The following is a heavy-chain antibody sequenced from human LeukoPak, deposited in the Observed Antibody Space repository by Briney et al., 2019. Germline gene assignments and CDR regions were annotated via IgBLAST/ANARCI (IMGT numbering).Heavy chain of an antibody. Sequence: SVKVSCKASGFTFTSSAMQWVRQARGQRLEWIGWTVVGSGNTNYAQRFQERVTITRDMSTSTAYMELSSLRSEDTAVYYCAAVSAPGYSYGLDYWGQGTLVTVSS. CDR1: GFTFTSSA. V-gene: IGHV1-58*02. CDR3: AAVSAPGYSYGLDY. D-gene: IGHD5-18*01. CDR2: TVVGSGNT. J-gene: IGHJ4*02.